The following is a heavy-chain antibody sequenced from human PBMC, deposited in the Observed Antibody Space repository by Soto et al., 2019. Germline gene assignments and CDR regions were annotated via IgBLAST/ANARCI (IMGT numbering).Heavy chain of an antibody. CDR2: IDPSDSYT. CDR3: ASCRIQLWTYGMDV. Sequence: PGESLKISCKGSGYSFTSYWISWVRQMPGKGLEWMGRIDPSDSYTNYSPSFQGHVTISADKSISTAYLQWSSLKASDTAMYYCASCRIQLWTYGMDVWGQGTTVTVSS. V-gene: IGHV5-10-1*01. J-gene: IGHJ6*02. CDR1: GYSFTSYW. D-gene: IGHD5-18*01.